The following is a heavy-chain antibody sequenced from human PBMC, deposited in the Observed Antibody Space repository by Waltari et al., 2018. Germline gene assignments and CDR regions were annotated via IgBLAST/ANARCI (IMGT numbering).Heavy chain of an antibody. Sequence: EVQLVESGGGLVQPGGSLRLTCGASGFTFSRYWMSWVRQTPGKGLQLVANINYDGSQTYYVDSVKGRFTISRDNAKNSVFLQMNSLRVEDTAVYYCAKSRGFEYWGQGALITVSS. J-gene: IGHJ4*02. CDR1: GFTFSRYW. D-gene: IGHD2-2*01. V-gene: IGHV3-7*01. CDR3: AKSRGFEY. CDR2: INYDGSQT.